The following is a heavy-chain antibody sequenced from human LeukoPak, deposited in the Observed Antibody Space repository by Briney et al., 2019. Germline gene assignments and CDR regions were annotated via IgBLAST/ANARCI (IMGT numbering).Heavy chain of an antibody. J-gene: IGHJ3*02. CDR2: INPNSGGT. V-gene: IGHV1-2*02. CDR3: VRVTSVYDSSGYSNAFDI. D-gene: IGHD3-22*01. Sequence: ASVKVSCKASGYTFTGYYMHWVRQAPGQGLEWMGWINPNSGGTNYAQKFQGRVTMTRDTSISTAYMELSRLRSDDTAVYYCVRVTSVYDSSGYSNAFDIWGQGTMVTVSS. CDR1: GYTFTGYY.